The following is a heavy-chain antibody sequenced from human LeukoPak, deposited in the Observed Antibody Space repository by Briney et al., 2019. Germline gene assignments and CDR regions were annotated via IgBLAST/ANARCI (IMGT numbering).Heavy chain of an antibody. V-gene: IGHV1-2*02. CDR3: ARSLHVVVVAATTGDAFDI. Sequence: ASVKVSCKTSGYTFTGYYVHWVRQAPGQGLEWMGWINPNSGGTNYAQKFQGRVTITADESTSTAYMELSSLRSEDTAVYYCARSLHVVVVAATTGDAFDIWGQGTMVTVSS. J-gene: IGHJ3*02. CDR2: INPNSGGT. D-gene: IGHD2-15*01. CDR1: GYTFTGYY.